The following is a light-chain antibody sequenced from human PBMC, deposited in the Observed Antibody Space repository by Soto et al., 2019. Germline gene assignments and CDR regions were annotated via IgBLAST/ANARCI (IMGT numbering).Light chain of an antibody. J-gene: IGKJ5*01. CDR2: AAS. V-gene: IGKV1-39*01. CDR1: QSISSY. CDR3: QQSYRSIT. Sequence: DIQMTQSPSSLSASVGDRVTITCRASQSISSYLNWYQQKPGKAPKRLIYAASSLQSGVPSRFSGSGSGTDFTLTISSLQPEDFATYYCQQSYRSITFGQGTRLEIK.